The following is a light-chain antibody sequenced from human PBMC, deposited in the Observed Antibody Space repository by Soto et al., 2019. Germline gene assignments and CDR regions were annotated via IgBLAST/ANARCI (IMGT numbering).Light chain of an antibody. CDR2: AAS. CDR1: QSVSSNY. CDR3: QQYGSSPLLT. J-gene: IGKJ4*01. Sequence: IVLTQSPGTLSLSPGERATLSCRASQSVSSNYLAWYQQKAGQAPRLLVYAASTRAAGIPDRFSGGGSGTAFTLTISRLEPEDFAVSYCQQYGSSPLLTFGGGTEVEIK. V-gene: IGKV3-20*01.